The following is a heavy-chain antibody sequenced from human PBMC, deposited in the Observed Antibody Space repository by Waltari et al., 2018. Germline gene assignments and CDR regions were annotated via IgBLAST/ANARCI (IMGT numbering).Heavy chain of an antibody. CDR1: GGSISSSY. D-gene: IGHD6-19*01. CDR3: ARGAVKPGIAVIPDY. J-gene: IGHJ4*02. CDR2: IYYSGST. Sequence: QVQLQESGPGLVKPSETLSLTCPVSGGSISSSYWSWLRQPPGKGLEWIGYIYYSGSTNYNPSLKSRVTISVDTSKNQFSLKLSSVTAADTAVYYCARGAVKPGIAVIPDYWGQGTLVTVSS. V-gene: IGHV4-59*01.